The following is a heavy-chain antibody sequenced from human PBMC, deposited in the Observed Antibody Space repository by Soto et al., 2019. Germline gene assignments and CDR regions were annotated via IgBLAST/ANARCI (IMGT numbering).Heavy chain of an antibody. V-gene: IGHV1-46*01. CDR1: GYIFTSHY. D-gene: IGHD2-8*01. Sequence: QVPLVQSGAEVKKPGASVKVSCKASGYIFTSHYMHWVRQAPGQGLEWMGIINPNGENTDYAQKFKGRITMTRDTSTSTVYMELSNLRPEDTAVYYCARAGRLMVYALEYWGQGTLLTVSS. J-gene: IGHJ4*02. CDR3: ARAGRLMVYALEY. CDR2: INPNGENT.